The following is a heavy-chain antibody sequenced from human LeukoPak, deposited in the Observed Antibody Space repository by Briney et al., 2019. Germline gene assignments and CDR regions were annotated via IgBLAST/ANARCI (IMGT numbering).Heavy chain of an antibody. J-gene: IGHJ4*02. CDR1: GGSISSYY. D-gene: IGHD6-6*01. CDR3: ARVGSSSNGKYFDY. Sequence: SETLSLTCTVSGGSISSYYWSWIRQPPGKGLEWIGYIYYSGSTNYNPSLKSRVTISVDTSKNQFSLKLSSVTAADTAVYYCARVGSSSNGKYFDYWGQGTLVTVSS. V-gene: IGHV4-59*01. CDR2: IYYSGST.